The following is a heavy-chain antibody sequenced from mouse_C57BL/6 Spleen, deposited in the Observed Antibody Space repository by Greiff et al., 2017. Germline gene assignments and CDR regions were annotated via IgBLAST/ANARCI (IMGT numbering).Heavy chain of an antibody. CDR1: GYTFPDYY. D-gene: IGHD2-1*01. J-gene: IGHJ4*01. Sequence: QVQLQQSGPELLKPGASVTISCKASGYTFPDYYINWVTQRPGQGLEWIGCIYPGSGNTKYNEKFKCKATLTVDTSSSTAYMPLSSLTSEDSAVYYGAIPVSIYYGNYPYAMDYWGQGTSVTVSS. V-gene: IGHV1-84*01. CDR2: IYPGSGNT. CDR3: AIPVSIYYGNYPYAMDY.